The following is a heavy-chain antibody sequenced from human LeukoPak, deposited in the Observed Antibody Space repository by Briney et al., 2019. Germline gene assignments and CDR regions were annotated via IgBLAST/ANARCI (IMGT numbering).Heavy chain of an antibody. CDR3: ARRDRDYETPFDY. Sequence: PAQTLSLTCSVAGGSISSGDYCWIWIRQPPGKGLEWIGDIYYSGNTYYNPSLKSRVTISVDTSKNQFSLKLSSVTAADTAVYYCARRDRDYETPFDYWGQGTLVTVSS. CDR2: IYYSGNT. CDR1: GGSISSGDYC. D-gene: IGHD4-17*01. V-gene: IGHV4-31*03. J-gene: IGHJ4*02.